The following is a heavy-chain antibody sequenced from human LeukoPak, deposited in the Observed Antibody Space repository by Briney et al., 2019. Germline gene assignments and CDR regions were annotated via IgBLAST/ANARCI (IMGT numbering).Heavy chain of an antibody. D-gene: IGHD2-2*01. CDR1: GFTFSDYY. Sequence: GGSLRLSCAASGFTFSDYYMSWIRQAPGKGLAWVSYISSSGSTIYYADSVKGRFTISRDNAKNSLYLQMNSLRAEDTAVYYCARSCSSTSCHRWSYYFGYWGQGTLVTVSS. V-gene: IGHV3-11*01. CDR2: ISSSGSTI. J-gene: IGHJ4*02. CDR3: ARSCSSTSCHRWSYYFGY.